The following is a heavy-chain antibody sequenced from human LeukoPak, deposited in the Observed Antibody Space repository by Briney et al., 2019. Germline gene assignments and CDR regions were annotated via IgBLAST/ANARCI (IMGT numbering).Heavy chain of an antibody. CDR3: AKHPYGSGSPGPNYYFDY. V-gene: IGHV3-23*01. CDR1: GFTFSSYA. J-gene: IGHJ4*02. D-gene: IGHD3-10*01. Sequence: GGSLRLSCAASGFTFSSYAMSWVRQAPGKGLEWVSAISGSGGSTYYADSVKGRFTISRDNFKNTLYLQMNSLRAEDTAVYYCAKHPYGSGSPGPNYYFDYWGQGTLVTVSS. CDR2: ISGSGGST.